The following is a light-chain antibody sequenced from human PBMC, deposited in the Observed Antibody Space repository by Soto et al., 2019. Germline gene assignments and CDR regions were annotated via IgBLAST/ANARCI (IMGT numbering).Light chain of an antibody. J-gene: IGKJ1*01. Sequence: DIQMTQSPSSLSASVGDRVTITCRASQSISFYLNWYQQKPGKAPKLLIYAASTLQSGAPSRFSGSGSGTDFTLTISSLQSEDFATYYCQQSYSTPSTFGQGTKVDI. CDR2: AAS. CDR1: QSISFY. V-gene: IGKV1-39*01. CDR3: QQSYSTPST.